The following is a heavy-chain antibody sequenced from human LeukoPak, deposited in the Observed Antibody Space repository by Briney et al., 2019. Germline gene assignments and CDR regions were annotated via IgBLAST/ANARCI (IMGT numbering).Heavy chain of an antibody. J-gene: IGHJ3*02. CDR3: ARPVGVVVIFDAFDI. CDR1: GFTFSSYS. CDR2: ISYDGSNK. D-gene: IGHD2-15*01. V-gene: IGHV3-30*04. Sequence: PGGSLRLSCAASGFTFSSYSMHWVRQAPGKGLEWVAVISYDGSNKYYADSVKGRFTISRDNFKNTLYLQMNSLRAEDTAVYYCARPVGVVVIFDAFDIWGQGTMVTVSS.